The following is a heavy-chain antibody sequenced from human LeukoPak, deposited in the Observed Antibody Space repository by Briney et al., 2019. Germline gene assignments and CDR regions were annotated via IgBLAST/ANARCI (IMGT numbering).Heavy chain of an antibody. CDR1: GFTFDDYG. CDR2: INWNGGST. V-gene: IGHV3-20*04. J-gene: IGHJ6*03. Sequence: GGSLRPSCAASGFTFDDYGMSWVRQAPGKGLKWVSGINWNGGSTGYADSVKGRFTISRDNAKNSLYLQMNSLRAEDTALYYCARVSLETTSNYCYYYMDVWGKGTTVTVSS. D-gene: IGHD1-1*01. CDR3: ARVSLETTSNYCYYYMDV.